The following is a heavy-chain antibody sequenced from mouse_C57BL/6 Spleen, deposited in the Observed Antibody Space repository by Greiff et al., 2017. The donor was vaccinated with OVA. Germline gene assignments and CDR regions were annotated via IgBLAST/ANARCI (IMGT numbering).Heavy chain of an antibody. CDR3: TKGYYGSNYFDY. D-gene: IGHD1-1*01. CDR2: IDPETGGT. V-gene: IGHV1-15*01. J-gene: IGHJ2*01. CDR1: GYTFTDYE. Sequence: VQLQQSGAELVRPGASVTLSCKASGYTFTDYEKHWVKQTPVHGLEWIGAIDPETGGTAYNQKFKGKAILTADKSSSTAYMELRSLTSEDSAVYYCTKGYYGSNYFDYWGQGTTLTVSS.